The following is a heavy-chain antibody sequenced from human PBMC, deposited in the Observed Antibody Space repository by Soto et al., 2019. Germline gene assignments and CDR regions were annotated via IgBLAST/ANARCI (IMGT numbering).Heavy chain of an antibody. J-gene: IGHJ5*02. CDR2: MNPGSGDT. CDR1: GYSFTNND. D-gene: IGHD3-16*01. CDR3: ARMATFGSLNWFDP. Sequence: ASVKVSCKASGYSFTNNDVSWVRQATGQGLEWMGWMNPGSGDTGYAQKFQGRVTMTRDISIAAAYMELSSLRSDDTAIYYCARMATFGSLNWFDPWGQGTLVTVSS. V-gene: IGHV1-8*01.